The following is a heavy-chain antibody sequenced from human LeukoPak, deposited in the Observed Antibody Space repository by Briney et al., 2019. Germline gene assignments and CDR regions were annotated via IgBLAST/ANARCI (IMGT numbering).Heavy chain of an antibody. CDR3: ARADYTAMPWLAAFDI. CDR2: INSDGSST. V-gene: IGHV3-74*01. D-gene: IGHD5-18*01. Sequence: PGGSLRLSCAASGFTFSSYSMNWVRQAPGKGLVWVSRINSDGSSTSYADSVKGRFTISRDNAKNTLYLQMNSLRAEDTAVYYCARADYTAMPWLAAFDIWGQGTMVTVSS. J-gene: IGHJ3*02. CDR1: GFTFSSYS.